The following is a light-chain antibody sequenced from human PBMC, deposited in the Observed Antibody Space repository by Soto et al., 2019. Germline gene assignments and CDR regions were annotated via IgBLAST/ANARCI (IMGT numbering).Light chain of an antibody. CDR3: CSYAGSSTLYV. J-gene: IGLJ1*01. CDR2: EVS. CDR1: SSDVGSYNL. V-gene: IGLV2-23*02. Sequence: QSVLTQPASVSGSPGQSITISCTGTSSDVGSYNLVSWYQQHPGKAPKLMIYEVSKRPSGVSNRFSGSKSGNTASLTISGLQAEDXADYYCCSYAGSSTLYVFGTGTKVTVL.